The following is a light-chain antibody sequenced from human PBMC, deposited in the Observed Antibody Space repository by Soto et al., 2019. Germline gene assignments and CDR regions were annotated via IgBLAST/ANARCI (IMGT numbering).Light chain of an antibody. J-gene: IGKJ1*01. CDR2: GAS. CDR1: QSVSNNY. CDR3: QQYGSSPPWT. Sequence: EIVLTQSPGTLSLSLGERATLSCRASQSVSNNYLAWYQHKPGQAPRLLIYGASSRATGIPDRLSGSGSGTDVSLTISRLEPEDVVVYYCQQYGSSPPWTFGQGTKVEIK. V-gene: IGKV3-20*01.